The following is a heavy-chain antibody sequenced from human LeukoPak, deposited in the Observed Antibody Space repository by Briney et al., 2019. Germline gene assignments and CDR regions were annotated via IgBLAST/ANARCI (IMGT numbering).Heavy chain of an antibody. D-gene: IGHD3-22*01. CDR2: ISAYNGNT. Sequence: ASVKVSCKASGYTFTSYGIGWVRQAPGQGLEWMGWISAYNGNTNYAQKLQGRVTMTTDTSTSTAYKELRSLRSDDTAVYYCASRDSSGYYYDYWGQGTLVTVSS. CDR3: ASRDSSGYYYDY. J-gene: IGHJ4*02. CDR1: GYTFTSYG. V-gene: IGHV1-18*01.